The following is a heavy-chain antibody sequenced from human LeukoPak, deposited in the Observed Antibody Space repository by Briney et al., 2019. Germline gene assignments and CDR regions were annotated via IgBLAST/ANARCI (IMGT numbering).Heavy chain of an antibody. D-gene: IGHD3-16*01. J-gene: IGHJ5*02. CDR1: GASISSGGYY. CDR2: IYYSGSS. V-gene: IGHV4-31*03. Sequence: SETLSLTCTVSGASISSGGYYWSWIRQHPGKDLEWIGYIYYSGSSYYNPSLKSRVTISVDTSKNQFSLKLSSVTAADTAVYYCARSSYVATWFDPWGQGTLVTVSS. CDR3: ARSSYVATWFDP.